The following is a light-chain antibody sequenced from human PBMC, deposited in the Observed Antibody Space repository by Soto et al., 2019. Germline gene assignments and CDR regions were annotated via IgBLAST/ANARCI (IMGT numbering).Light chain of an antibody. CDR1: QGIRSY. J-gene: IGKJ4*01. CDR3: QQLNSHPLT. Sequence: TQLTQSPSSLSASVGDRVTITCRASQGIRSYLAWYQQKPGKAPKLLIYAASTLQSGVPSRFSGSGSGTDFTLTISSLQPGDFATYYCQQLNSHPLTFGGGNKVEIK. CDR2: AAS. V-gene: IGKV1-9*01.